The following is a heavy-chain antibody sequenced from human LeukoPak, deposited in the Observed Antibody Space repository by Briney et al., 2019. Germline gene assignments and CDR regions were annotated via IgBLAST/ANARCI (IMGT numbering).Heavy chain of an antibody. CDR2: IYYSGST. CDR3: ARLTMVRGVIQNWFDP. V-gene: IGHV4-59*08. CDR1: GGSISSYY. J-gene: IGHJ5*02. Sequence: SETLSLTCTVSGGSISSYYWSWIRQPPGKGLEWIGYIYYSGSTNYNPSLKGRVTISVDTSKNQFSLKLSSVTAADTAVYYCARLTMVRGVIQNWFDPWGQGTLVTVSS. D-gene: IGHD3-10*01.